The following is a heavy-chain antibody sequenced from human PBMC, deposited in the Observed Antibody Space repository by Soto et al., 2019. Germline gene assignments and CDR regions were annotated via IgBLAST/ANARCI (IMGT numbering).Heavy chain of an antibody. J-gene: IGHJ4*02. CDR2: ISAYNGNT. CDR3: ARDALDGYSSGSPSDY. D-gene: IGHD6-19*01. V-gene: IGHV1-18*01. CDR1: GYTFTSYG. Sequence: QVQLVQSGAEVTKPGASVKVSCKASGYTFTSYGISWVRQAPGQGLEWMGWISAYNGNTNYAQKLQGRVTMTTDTSTSTDDMELRSLRSDDTAVYYCARDALDGYSSGSPSDYWGQGTLVTVSS.